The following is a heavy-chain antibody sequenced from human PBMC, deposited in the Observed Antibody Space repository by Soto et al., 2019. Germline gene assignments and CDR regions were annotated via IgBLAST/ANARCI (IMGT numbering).Heavy chain of an antibody. Sequence: SETLSLTCTVSDGSLSSYYWSWLRPPPGKGLEWIGYIYYSGSTNYNPSLKSRVTISVDTSKNQFSLKLNSMTAADTAVYYCARHNYGSGSTYFDYWGQGTLVTVSS. J-gene: IGHJ4*02. CDR3: ARHNYGSGSTYFDY. CDR2: IYYSGST. V-gene: IGHV4-59*08. CDR1: DGSLSSYY. D-gene: IGHD3-10*01.